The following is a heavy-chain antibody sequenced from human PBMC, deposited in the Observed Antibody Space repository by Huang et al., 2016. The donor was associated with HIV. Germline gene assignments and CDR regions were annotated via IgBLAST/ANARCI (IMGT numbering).Heavy chain of an antibody. V-gene: IGHV1-24*01. Sequence: QVQLVQSGAEVKKPGASVKVSCKVSGHTLTDFSLPWVRQVPGGGLEWMGGLDPDVGEAIYAMEFQGRVTLTEDTSTDTAYMELTSLKSEDTAMYYCAVLGQQVDGFNFFDPWGQGTLVAVSS. D-gene: IGHD6-13*01. J-gene: IGHJ5*02. CDR2: LDPDVGEA. CDR3: AVLGQQVDGFNFFDP. CDR1: GHTLTDFS.